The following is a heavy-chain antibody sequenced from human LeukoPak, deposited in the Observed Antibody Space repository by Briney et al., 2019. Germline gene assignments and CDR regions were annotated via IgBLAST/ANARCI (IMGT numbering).Heavy chain of an antibody. J-gene: IGHJ4*02. CDR2: IYSGGST. V-gene: IGHV3-53*01. D-gene: IGHD6-19*01. CDR1: GFTVSSNY. CDR3: ARDLVGSGLFDY. Sequence: GGSLRLSCAASGFTVSSNYMSWVRQAPGKGLEWVSVIYSGGSTYYADSVKGRFTISRDNSKNTLYFQMNSLRAEDTAVYYCARDLVGSGLFDYWGQGTLVTVSS.